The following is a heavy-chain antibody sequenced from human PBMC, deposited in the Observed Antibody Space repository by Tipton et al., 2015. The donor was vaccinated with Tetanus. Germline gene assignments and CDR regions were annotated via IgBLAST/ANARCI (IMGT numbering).Heavy chain of an antibody. J-gene: IGHJ4*02. CDR1: GFIFSDYY. Sequence: SLRLSCAASGFIFSDYYMSWIRQAPGKGLEWVSYIRSRGDTIYYADSVKGRFTISRDNAKNLVFLQMNSLRAEDTAVYYCARAPGGYRGYDYVDFWGQGTLVAVSS. CDR2: IRSRGDTI. D-gene: IGHD5-12*01. V-gene: IGHV3-11*01. CDR3: ARAPGGYRGYDYVDF.